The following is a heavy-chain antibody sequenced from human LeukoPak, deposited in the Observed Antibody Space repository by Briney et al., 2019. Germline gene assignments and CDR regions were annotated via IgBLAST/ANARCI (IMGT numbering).Heavy chain of an antibody. CDR3: ARASRYQLPYYFDY. Sequence: ASVKFSCKASGYTFTGYYMHWVRQAPGQGLEWMGWINPNSGGTNYAQKFQGRVTMTRDTSISTAYMELSRLRSDDTAVYYCARASRYQLPYYFDYWGQGTLVTVSS. J-gene: IGHJ4*02. D-gene: IGHD2-2*01. CDR2: INPNSGGT. CDR1: GYTFTGYY. V-gene: IGHV1-2*02.